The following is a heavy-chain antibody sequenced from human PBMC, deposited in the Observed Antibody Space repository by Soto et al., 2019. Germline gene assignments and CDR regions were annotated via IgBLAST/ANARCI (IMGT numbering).Heavy chain of an antibody. V-gene: IGHV4-59*01. CDR2: VYNSGST. D-gene: IGHD6-13*01. J-gene: IGHJ4*02. Sequence: SEPLSLTCTVSGGSISSNYWTWIRQPPGKGLEWIGYVYNSGSTNYNPSLKSRVTISEDTSKSQFSLKVNSMTAADTAVYYCAIDRREAVAGYTLDNCGQGFLVTVYS. CDR3: AIDRREAVAGYTLDN. CDR1: GGSISSNY.